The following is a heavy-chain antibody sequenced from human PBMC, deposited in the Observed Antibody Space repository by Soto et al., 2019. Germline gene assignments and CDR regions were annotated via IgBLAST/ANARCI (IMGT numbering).Heavy chain of an antibody. CDR2: SSDRRTGNT. Sequence: PGGSLRLSCAASGFTFSRYTLNWVRRAPGKGLEWVATSSDRRTGNTHYSDSVRGRFTLSRDYSRNILFLQMDSLRADDTALYYCTTWPTANFDYWGRGTQVTVSS. CDR3: TTWPTANFDY. CDR1: GFTFSRYT. V-gene: IGHV3-23*01. D-gene: IGHD2-21*02. J-gene: IGHJ4*02.